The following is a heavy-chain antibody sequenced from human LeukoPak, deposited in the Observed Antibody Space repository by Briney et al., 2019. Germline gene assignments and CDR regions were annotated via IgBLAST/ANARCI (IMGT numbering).Heavy chain of an antibody. J-gene: IGHJ6*03. D-gene: IGHD3-3*01. Sequence: PSQTLSRTCTVSGGSISSGSYYWSWIRQPAGKGLEWIGRIYTSGSTNYNPSLKSRVTISVDTSKNQFSLKLSSVTAADTAVYYCARGPYHDFWSGYYQSENYYMDVWGKGTTVTVSS. V-gene: IGHV4-61*02. CDR3: ARGPYHDFWSGYYQSENYYMDV. CDR2: IYTSGST. CDR1: GGSISSGSYY.